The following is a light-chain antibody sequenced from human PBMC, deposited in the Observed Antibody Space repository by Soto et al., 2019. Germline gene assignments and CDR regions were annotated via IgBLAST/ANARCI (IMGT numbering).Light chain of an antibody. J-gene: IGKJ3*01. CDR2: DAS. Sequence: EIVLTQSPGTLSLSPGERATLSCRASQSVSSSYLAWYQQKPGQAPRLLIYDASRATGIPDRFSGSGSGTDFPLTITRLEPEDFAVYYCQHYGTSALFGPGTKVDI. V-gene: IGKV3-20*01. CDR1: QSVSSSY. CDR3: QHYGTSAL.